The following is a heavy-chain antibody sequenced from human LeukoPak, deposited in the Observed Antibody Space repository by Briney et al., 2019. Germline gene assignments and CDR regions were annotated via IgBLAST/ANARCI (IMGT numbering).Heavy chain of an antibody. CDR3: AGGITGGDY. Sequence: ASVKVSCKASVYTFTDYYIHWVRQAPGQALEWMGWINPSGGGTNYAQKFQGRVTVTRDTSINTAYMELSSLRSDDTALYYCAGGITGGDYWGQGTLVTVSS. D-gene: IGHD1-14*01. V-gene: IGHV1-2*02. CDR2: INPSGGGT. CDR1: VYTFTDYY. J-gene: IGHJ4*02.